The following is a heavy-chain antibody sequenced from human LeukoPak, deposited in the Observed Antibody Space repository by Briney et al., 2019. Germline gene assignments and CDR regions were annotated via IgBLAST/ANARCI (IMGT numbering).Heavy chain of an antibody. CDR1: GFTFSSYG. D-gene: IGHD6-13*01. Sequence: GGSLRLSCAAPGFTFSSYGMHWVRQAPGKGLEWVAVIWYDGSNKYYADSVKGRFTISRDNSKNTLYLQMNSLRAEDTAVYYCARDGSSSWYRYFDYWGQGTLVTVSS. CDR3: ARDGSSSWYRYFDY. V-gene: IGHV3-33*01. J-gene: IGHJ4*02. CDR2: IWYDGSNK.